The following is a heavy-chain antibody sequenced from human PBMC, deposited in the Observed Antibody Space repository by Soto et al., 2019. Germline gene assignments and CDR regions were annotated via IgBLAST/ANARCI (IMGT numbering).Heavy chain of an antibody. CDR3: ATGSGWYSPDY. CDR2: IDNDGSSR. J-gene: IGHJ4*02. D-gene: IGHD6-19*01. V-gene: IGHV3-74*01. CDR1: GFTFSSNW. Sequence: EVQLVESGGGLVQPGGSLRLSCAASGFTFSSNWMHWVRQGPGKGLVWVSRIDNDGSSRDYADSVKGRFTISRDNAKNTLYLEMSSLRAEDSAVYYCATGSGWYSPDYWRQGTLVTVSS.